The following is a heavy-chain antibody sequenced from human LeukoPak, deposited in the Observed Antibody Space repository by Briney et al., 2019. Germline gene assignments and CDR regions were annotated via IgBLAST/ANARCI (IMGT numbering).Heavy chain of an antibody. CDR3: ASVRRGFGESSKYYAYYYMGV. Sequence: PSETLSLTCTVSGGFITTCCYYWGWIRQTPEKGLEWIGSMFYSGTTYYNPSLKSRVTISVDTSRNHLSLKLTSVTAADTAVYYCASVRRGFGESSKYYAYYYMGVWGKGTTVTISS. D-gene: IGHD3-10*01. J-gene: IGHJ6*03. CDR2: MFYSGTT. CDR1: GGFITTCCYY. V-gene: IGHV4-39*02.